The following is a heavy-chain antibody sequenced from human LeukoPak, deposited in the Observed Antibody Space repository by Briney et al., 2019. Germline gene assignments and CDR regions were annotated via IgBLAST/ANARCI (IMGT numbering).Heavy chain of an antibody. J-gene: IGHJ3*02. CDR2: IIPILGIA. V-gene: IGHV1-69*04. CDR3: ARARSGYVTPNDAFDI. Sequence: GASVKVSCKASGGTFSSYAISWVRQAPGQGLEWMGRIIPILGIANYAQKFQGRVTITADKSTSTAYMELSSLRSEDTAVYYCARARSGYVTPNDAFDIWGQGTMVTVSS. D-gene: IGHD5-12*01. CDR1: GGTFSSYA.